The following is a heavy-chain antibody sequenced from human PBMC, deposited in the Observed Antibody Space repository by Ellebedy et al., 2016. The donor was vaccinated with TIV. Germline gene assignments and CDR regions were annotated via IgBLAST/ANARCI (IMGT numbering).Heavy chain of an antibody. V-gene: IGHV1-46*01. CDR2: INPSGGST. CDR1: GYTFTSYY. Sequence: ASVKVSCKASGYTFTSYYLHWVRQAPGQGLEWMGIINPSGGSTRYAQKLQGRVTMTRDTSTSTVYMELSSLRSEDTAVYYCARAHYGSGSYSHFDYWGQGTLVTVSS. J-gene: IGHJ4*02. D-gene: IGHD3-10*01. CDR3: ARAHYGSGSYSHFDY.